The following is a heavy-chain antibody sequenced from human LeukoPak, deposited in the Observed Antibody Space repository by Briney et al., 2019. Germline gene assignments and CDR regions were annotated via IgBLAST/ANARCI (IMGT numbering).Heavy chain of an antibody. D-gene: IGHD3-22*01. V-gene: IGHV3-66*01. Sequence: GGSLRLSCAASGFIVSSNYMSWVRQAPGKGLEWVSVIYSGGTTYYADSVKGRFTISRENRKNTLYLQMNSLRAEDTAVYYCARTRTYSYDSSGHYYPTHFDYWGQGTLVTVSS. J-gene: IGHJ4*02. CDR2: IYSGGTT. CDR3: ARTRTYSYDSSGHYYPTHFDY. CDR1: GFIVSSNY.